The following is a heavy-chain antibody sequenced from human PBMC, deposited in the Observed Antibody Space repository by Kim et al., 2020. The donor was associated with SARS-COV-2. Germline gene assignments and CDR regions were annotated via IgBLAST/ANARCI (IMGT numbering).Heavy chain of an antibody. CDR1: GFTFSSYS. Sequence: GGSLRLSCATSGFTFSSYSMNWVRRAPGQGLEWIAYFAYTGTIHYADTVRGRFTISRDNAKNLLFLQMNSLRVEETAVYYCVRDPEALDFWGQGTLFTVSS. V-gene: IGHV3-48*04. J-gene: IGHJ4*02. CDR2: FAYTGTI. CDR3: VRDPEALDF.